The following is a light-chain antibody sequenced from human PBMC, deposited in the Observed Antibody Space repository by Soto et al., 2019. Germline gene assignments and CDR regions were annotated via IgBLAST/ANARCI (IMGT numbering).Light chain of an antibody. CDR1: QSVSSN. CDR3: QQYNNWPTT. CDR2: GAS. V-gene: IGKV3-15*01. Sequence: EIVMTQSPATLSVSPGERATLSCRASQSVSSNLAWYQQKPGQAPRLLIYGASTRATGIQDRFSGSGSGTEFTLTISSLQSEDFAVYYCQQYNNWPTTFGQGTKVEIK. J-gene: IGKJ1*01.